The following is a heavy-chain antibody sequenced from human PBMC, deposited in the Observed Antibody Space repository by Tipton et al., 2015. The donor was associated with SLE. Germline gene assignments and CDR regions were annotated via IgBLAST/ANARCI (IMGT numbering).Heavy chain of an antibody. Sequence: QSGAEVKKPGESLTISCKASGYNFPNYWIGWVRQMPGKGLEWMGISHPGDSDTRYSPSFQGQVTISADKSITTASLQWSRLKASDSAMYYCAKGTAAGGFDYWGQGTLVTVPS. J-gene: IGHJ4*02. V-gene: IGHV5-51*03. CDR2: SHPGDSDT. D-gene: IGHD6-13*01. CDR1: GYNFPNYW. CDR3: AKGTAAGGFDY.